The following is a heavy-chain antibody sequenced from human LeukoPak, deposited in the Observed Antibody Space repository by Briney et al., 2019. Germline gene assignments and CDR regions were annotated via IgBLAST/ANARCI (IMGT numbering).Heavy chain of an antibody. CDR2: IWYDGSNK. J-gene: IGHJ4*02. D-gene: IGHD6-19*01. V-gene: IGHV3-33*01. Sequence: GGSLRLSCTASGFTFNNCGMHWVRQAPGKGLEWVAVIWYDGSNKYYADSVKGRFTISRDNSKNTLYLQMNSLRAEDTAVYYCARGVRYSSGYFDYWGQGTLVTVSS. CDR3: ARGVRYSSGYFDY. CDR1: GFTFNNCG.